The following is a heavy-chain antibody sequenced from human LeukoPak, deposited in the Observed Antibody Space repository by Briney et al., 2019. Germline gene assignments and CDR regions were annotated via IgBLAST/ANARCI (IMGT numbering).Heavy chain of an antibody. CDR3: TTVGYGDYPLVW. CDR1: GFTFSNAW. CDR2: IKIKTNSGTQ. V-gene: IGHV3-15*01. Sequence: GGSLTLACAASGFTFSNAWMSWVRQPPGKGLEWVGCIKIKTNSGTQTSPAPVNGRFTISRDDSKNTLYMQMNSLKTEDTAVSYCTTVGYGDYPLVWWGQGTLVTVSS. J-gene: IGHJ4*02. D-gene: IGHD4-17*01.